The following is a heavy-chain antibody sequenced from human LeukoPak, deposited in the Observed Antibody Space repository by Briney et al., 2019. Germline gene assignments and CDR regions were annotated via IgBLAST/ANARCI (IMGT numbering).Heavy chain of an antibody. CDR1: GGSIRSYY. J-gene: IGHJ3*02. V-gene: IGHV4-59*01. CDR3: ARTPYDFWSGYSDAFDI. D-gene: IGHD3-3*01. CDR2: IYYNGST. Sequence: SETLSLTCTVSGGSIRSYYWSWIRQPPGQGLEWIGYIYYNGSTSYNPSLQSRVTISLDTSNNQFSLRLSSVTAADTAVYYCARTPYDFWSGYSDAFDIWGQGTMVTVSS.